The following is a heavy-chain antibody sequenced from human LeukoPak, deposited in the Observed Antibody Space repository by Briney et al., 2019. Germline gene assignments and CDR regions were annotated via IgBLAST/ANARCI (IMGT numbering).Heavy chain of an antibody. Sequence: PGGSLRLSCAASGFTFSSYWMSWVRQAPGKGLEWVSSISSSSSYIYYADSVKGRFTISRDNAKNSLYLQMNSLRAEDTAVYYCAGDYGDSNYYFDYWGQGTLVTVSS. D-gene: IGHD4-17*01. V-gene: IGHV3-21*01. CDR2: ISSSSSYI. CDR1: GFTFSSYW. J-gene: IGHJ4*02. CDR3: AGDYGDSNYYFDY.